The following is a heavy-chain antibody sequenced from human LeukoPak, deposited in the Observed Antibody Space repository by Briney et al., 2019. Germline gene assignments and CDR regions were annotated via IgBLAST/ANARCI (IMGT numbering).Heavy chain of an antibody. CDR2: ISWDDGII. CDR1: GFTYDELP. CDR3: AKDNGGRGYNYGAFDP. D-gene: IGHD5-18*01. V-gene: IGHV3-43D*03. J-gene: IGHJ5*02. Sequence: GGSLRLSYSASGFTYDELPMHCPPPAPGEGLVCVSLISWDDGIIYSADSVKGRFTIYKDNSKNSLYLQMNSLRVEDTALYYCAKDNGGRGYNYGAFDPWGQGSLVTVSS.